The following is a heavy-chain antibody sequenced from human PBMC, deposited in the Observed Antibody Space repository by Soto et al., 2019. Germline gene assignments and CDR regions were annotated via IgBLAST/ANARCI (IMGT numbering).Heavy chain of an antibody. J-gene: IGHJ5*02. Sequence: GASVKVSCKASGYTFTGYYMHWVRQAPGQGLEWMGWINPNSGGTNYAQKFQGWVTMTRDTSISTAYMELSRLRSDDTAVYYCARGSHILRYLGTEEKRKNNWFDPWGQGTLVTVSS. CDR1: GYTFTGYY. D-gene: IGHD3-9*01. CDR2: INPNSGGT. V-gene: IGHV1-2*04. CDR3: ARGSHILRYLGTEEKRKNNWFDP.